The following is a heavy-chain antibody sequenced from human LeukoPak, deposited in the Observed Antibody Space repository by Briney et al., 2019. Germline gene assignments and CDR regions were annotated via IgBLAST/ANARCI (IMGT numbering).Heavy chain of an antibody. J-gene: IGHJ4*02. CDR1: GFSLRTRGVG. V-gene: IGHV2-5*02. CDR3: AHRYLMGAMIF. Sequence: SGPTLVNPTQTLTLTCTFSGFSLRTRGVGVGWIRQPPGKALEWLALIYRDDDKRYSPSLRGRLTITKDTSKNQVVLTMTNMDPVDTATYYCAHRYLMGAMIFWGQGTLVTVSS. D-gene: IGHD1-26*01. CDR2: IYRDDDK.